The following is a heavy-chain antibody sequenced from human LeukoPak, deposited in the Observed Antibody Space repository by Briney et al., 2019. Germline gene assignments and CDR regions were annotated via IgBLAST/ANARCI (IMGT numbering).Heavy chain of an antibody. V-gene: IGHV3-33*01. J-gene: IGHJ4*02. Sequence: GRSLRLSCAASGFTFSSYGMHWVRQAPGKGLEWVAVMWYDGSNKYYADSVKGRFTISRDNSKNTLYLQMNSLRAEDTAVYYCARDGAPYSSSSGDYWGQGTLVTVSS. CDR3: ARDGAPYSSSSGDY. CDR1: GFTFSSYG. CDR2: MWYDGSNK. D-gene: IGHD6-6*01.